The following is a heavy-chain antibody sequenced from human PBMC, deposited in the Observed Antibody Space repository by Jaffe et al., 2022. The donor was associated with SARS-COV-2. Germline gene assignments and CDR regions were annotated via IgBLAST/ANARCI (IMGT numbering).Heavy chain of an antibody. CDR3: AKDQNAGIAAAGFDY. Sequence: EVQLVESGGGLVQPGRSLRLSCAASGFTFDDYAMHWVRQAPGKGLEWVSGISWNSGSIGYADSVKGRFTISRDNAKNSLYLQMNSLRAEDTALYYCAKDQNAGIAAAGFDYWGQGTLVTVSS. CDR1: GFTFDDYA. J-gene: IGHJ4*02. CDR2: ISWNSGSI. D-gene: IGHD6-13*01. V-gene: IGHV3-9*01.